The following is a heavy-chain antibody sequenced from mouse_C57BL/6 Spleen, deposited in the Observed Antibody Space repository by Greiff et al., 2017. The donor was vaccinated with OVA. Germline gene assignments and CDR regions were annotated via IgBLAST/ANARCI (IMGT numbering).Heavy chain of an antibody. J-gene: IGHJ2*01. CDR2: INPNNGGT. Sequence: VHVKQSGPELVKPGASVKMSCKASGYTFTDYNMHWVKQSHGKSLEWIGYINPNNGGTSYNQKFKGKATLTVNKSSSTAYMELRSLTSEDSAVYYCARSGPGYFDYWGQGTTLTVSS. D-gene: IGHD3-1*01. V-gene: IGHV1-22*01. CDR3: ARSGPGYFDY. CDR1: GYTFTDYN.